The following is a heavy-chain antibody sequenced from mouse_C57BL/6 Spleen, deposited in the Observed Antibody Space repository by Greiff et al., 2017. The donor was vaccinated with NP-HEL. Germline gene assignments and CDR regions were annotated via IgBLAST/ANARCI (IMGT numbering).Heavy chain of an antibody. CDR3: ARDRGYGNYPYFDY. CDR2: ISDGGSYT. CDR1: GFTFSSYA. D-gene: IGHD2-1*01. J-gene: IGHJ2*01. Sequence: EVHLVESGGGLVKPGGSLKLSCAASGFTFSSYAMSWVRQTPEKRLEWVATISDGGSYTYYPDNVKGRFTISRDNAKNNLYLQMSHLKSEDTAMYYCARDRGYGNYPYFDYWGQGTTLTVSS. V-gene: IGHV5-4*01.